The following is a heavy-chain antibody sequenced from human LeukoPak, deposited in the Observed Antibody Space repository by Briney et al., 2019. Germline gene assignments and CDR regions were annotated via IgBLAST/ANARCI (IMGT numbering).Heavy chain of an antibody. CDR1: GGTFSSYD. CDR2: IIPMFGTA. J-gene: IGHJ4*02. CDR3: ARAAIFNHDYYGSGSYFDY. V-gene: IGHV1-69*06. D-gene: IGHD3-10*01. Sequence: ASVKVSCKASGGTFSSYDISWVRQAPGQGLEWMGGIIPMFGTANYAQKFQGRVTISADKSTSTAYMELSSLRSEDTAVYYCARAAIFNHDYYGSGSYFDYWGQGTLVTVSS.